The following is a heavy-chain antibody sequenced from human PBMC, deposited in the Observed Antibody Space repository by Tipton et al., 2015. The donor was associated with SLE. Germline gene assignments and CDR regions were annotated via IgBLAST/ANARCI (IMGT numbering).Heavy chain of an antibody. V-gene: IGHV4-34*01. CDR3: ARLGVNYYGSGSYYNVYYFDY. CDR1: GGSFSGYY. CDR2: INHSGST. Sequence: LRLSCAVYGGSFSGYYWSWIRQPPGKGLEWIGEINHSGSTNYNPSLKSRVTISVDTSKNQFSLKLSSVTAADTAVYYCARLGVNYYGSGSYYNVYYFDYWGQGTLVTIPS. D-gene: IGHD3-10*01. J-gene: IGHJ4*02.